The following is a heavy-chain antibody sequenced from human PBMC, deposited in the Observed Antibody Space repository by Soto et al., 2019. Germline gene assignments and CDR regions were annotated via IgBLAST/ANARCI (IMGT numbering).Heavy chain of an antibody. D-gene: IGHD3-3*01. Sequence: GGSLRLSCAASGFTFSSYAMSWVRQAPGKGLEWVSAISGSGGSTYYADSVKGRFTISRDNSKNTLYLQMNSLRAEDTAVYYYANAALLRFLEWSLDYFDYWGQGTLVTVSS. V-gene: IGHV3-23*01. CDR2: ISGSGGST. J-gene: IGHJ4*02. CDR1: GFTFSSYA. CDR3: ANAALLRFLEWSLDYFDY.